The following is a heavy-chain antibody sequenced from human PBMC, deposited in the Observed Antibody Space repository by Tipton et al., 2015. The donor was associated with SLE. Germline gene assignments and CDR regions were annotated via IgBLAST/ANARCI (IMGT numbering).Heavy chain of an antibody. D-gene: IGHD3-3*01. V-gene: IGHV1-69*01. Sequence: QLVQSGAEVKKPGSSVKVSCKASGGTFSSYAISWVRQAPGQGLEWMGWISPNNGNTNYAQKVQGRVTITTDESTSTAYMELSSLRSKDTAVYYCASGSTIFGVVKGYYGMDVWGQGTTVTVSS. J-gene: IGHJ6*02. CDR2: ISPNNGNT. CDR1: GGTFSSYA. CDR3: ASGSTIFGVVKGYYGMDV.